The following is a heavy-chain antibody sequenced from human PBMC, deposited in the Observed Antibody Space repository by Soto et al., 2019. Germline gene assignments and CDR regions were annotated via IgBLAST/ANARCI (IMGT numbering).Heavy chain of an antibody. Sequence: QLQLQESGPGLVKPSETLSLTCTVSGGSISSSSYYWGWIRQPPGKGLEWIGSIYYSGSTYYNPSLTSRVTISVDTSKNQFSRKLSSVTAADTAVYYCARHLYSSSWNYYYYYGMDVWGQGTTVTVSS. V-gene: IGHV4-39*01. D-gene: IGHD6-13*01. CDR2: IYYSGST. CDR1: GGSISSSSYY. CDR3: ARHLYSSSWNYYYYYGMDV. J-gene: IGHJ6*02.